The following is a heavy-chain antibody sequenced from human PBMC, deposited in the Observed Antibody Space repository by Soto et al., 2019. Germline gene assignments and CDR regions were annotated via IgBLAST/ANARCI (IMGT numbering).Heavy chain of an antibody. J-gene: IGHJ6*02. V-gene: IGHV1-2*02. CDR1: GYTFTGYY. D-gene: IGHD2-15*01. CDR3: ARGPTVVGSHYYYGMDV. Sequence: ALVKVSCKASGYTFTGYYMHWVRQAPGQGLEWMGWINPNSGGTNYAQKFQGRVTMTRDTSISTAYMELSRLRSDDTAVYYCARGPTVVGSHYYYGMDVWGQGTTVTVSS. CDR2: INPNSGGT.